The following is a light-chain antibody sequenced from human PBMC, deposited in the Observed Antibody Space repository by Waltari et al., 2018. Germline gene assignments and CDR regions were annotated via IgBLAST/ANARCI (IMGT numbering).Light chain of an antibody. CDR3: QQYDGSVVT. V-gene: IGKV3-20*01. CDR1: QYITGSW. Sequence: EIVLTQSPGTLSLSPGERVTLYCRASQYITGSWMTWYHQKPGQAPRLLIYAASTRAPGVPDRFSGSGSGTDFTLTISRLEPEDSALYYCQQYDGSVVTFGGGTKVEIK. J-gene: IGKJ4*01. CDR2: AAS.